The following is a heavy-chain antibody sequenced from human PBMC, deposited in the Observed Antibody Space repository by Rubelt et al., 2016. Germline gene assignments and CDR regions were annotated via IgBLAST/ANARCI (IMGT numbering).Heavy chain of an antibody. J-gene: IGHJ4*02. V-gene: IGHV4-38-2*02. Sequence: QVQLQESGPGLVKPSETLSLTCTVSGYSISSGSYWGWIRQPPGKGLEWIGSIYHSGSTYYNPSLKSRVTISVDTSKNQFALKLSSGTAADTAVYYCARDLRVEVDYWGQGTLVTVSS. D-gene: IGHD1-1*01. CDR3: ARDLRVEVDY. CDR1: GYSISSGSY. CDR2: IYHSGST.